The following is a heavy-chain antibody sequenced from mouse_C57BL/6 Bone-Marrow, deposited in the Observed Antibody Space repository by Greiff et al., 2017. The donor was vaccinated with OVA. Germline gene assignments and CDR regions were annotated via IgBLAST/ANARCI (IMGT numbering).Heavy chain of an antibody. CDR1: EYEFPSHD. CDR2: INSDGGST. D-gene: IGHD2-2*01. CDR3: SLWLRRGLEAMDY. J-gene: IGHJ4*01. V-gene: IGHV5-2*01. Sequence: DVMLVESGGGLVQPGESLKLSCESNEYEFPSHDMSWVRKTPEKRLELVAAINSDGGSTYYPDTMERRFIISRDNTKKTLYLQMSSLRSEDTALYYGSLWLRRGLEAMDYWGQGTSVTVSS.